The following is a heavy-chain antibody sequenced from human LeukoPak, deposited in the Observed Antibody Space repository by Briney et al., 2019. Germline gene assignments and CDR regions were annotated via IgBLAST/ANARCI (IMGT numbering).Heavy chain of an antibody. CDR2: IKQDGSEK. D-gene: IGHD2-15*01. J-gene: IGHJ4*02. CDR3: ARPGLFCSGGSCYPFEN. V-gene: IGHV3-7*01. Sequence: GGSLRLSCAASGFTFSRYWMSWVRQAPGKGLEWVANIKQDGSEKYYVDSVKGRFTISRDNAKNSLFLQMNSLRVEDTAVYYCARPGLFCSGGSCYPFENWGQGTLVTVSS. CDR1: GFTFSRYW.